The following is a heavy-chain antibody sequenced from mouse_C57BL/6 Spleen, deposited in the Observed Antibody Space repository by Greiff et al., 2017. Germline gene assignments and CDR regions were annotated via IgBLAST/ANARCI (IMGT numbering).Heavy chain of an antibody. Sequence: QVQLQQSGAELMKPGASVKLSCKATGYTFTGYWIEWVKQRPGHGLEWIGEILPGSGSTNYNEKFKGKATFTADTSSNTAYMQLSSLTTEDSAIXYCARSYYDYDGVYYAMDYWGQGTSVTVSS. CDR2: ILPGSGST. J-gene: IGHJ4*01. D-gene: IGHD2-4*01. CDR3: ARSYYDYDGVYYAMDY. V-gene: IGHV1-9*01. CDR1: GYTFTGYW.